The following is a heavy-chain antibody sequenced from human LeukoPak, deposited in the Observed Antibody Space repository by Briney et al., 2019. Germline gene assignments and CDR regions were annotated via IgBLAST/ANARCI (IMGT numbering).Heavy chain of an antibody. V-gene: IGHV4-38-2*02. CDR3: VRDGGFYYTASPNSWFDP. J-gene: IGHJ5*02. CDR1: GFSISSDDC. CDR2: FSNRGSP. Sequence: SETLSLTCLVSGFSISSDDCWGWLRQPPGKVLEWIGSFSNRGSPYYNPSLKSRVTMSVDTPNNHFSLRLSSVTAADTAVYYCVRDGGFYYTASPNSWFDPWGQGTLVTVSS. D-gene: IGHD2-15*01.